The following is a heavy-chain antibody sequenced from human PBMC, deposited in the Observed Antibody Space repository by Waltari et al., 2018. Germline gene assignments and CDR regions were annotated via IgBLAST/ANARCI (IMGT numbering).Heavy chain of an antibody. CDR3: ARELGWLQGGVYFRAMDI. Sequence: QGQLVESGGGVVQPGGSLRLSCTASGFTLNKHGMQWVRQAPGRGLGGVASIWSAGTNKNHANSGGGRFAISRDNSRNTLFLQRDNLRPEDTAVYYCARELGWLQGGVYFRAMDIWGQGTRVTVSS. CDR2: IWSAGTNK. CDR1: GFTLNKHG. J-gene: IGHJ6*02. V-gene: IGHV3-33*01. D-gene: IGHD5-12*01.